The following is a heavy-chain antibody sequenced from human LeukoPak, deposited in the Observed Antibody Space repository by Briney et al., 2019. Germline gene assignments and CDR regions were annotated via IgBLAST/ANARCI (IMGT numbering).Heavy chain of an antibody. D-gene: IGHD3-10*01. V-gene: IGHV3-49*04. CDR1: GFTFGDYA. Sequence: GGSLRLSCTASGFTFGDYAMSWVRQAPGKGLEWVGFIRSKAYGGTTEYAASVKGRFTISRDDSKSIAYLQMNSPKTEDTAVYYCTRDEYGSGRKRINWFDPWGQGTLVTVSS. J-gene: IGHJ5*02. CDR2: IRSKAYGGTT. CDR3: TRDEYGSGRKRINWFDP.